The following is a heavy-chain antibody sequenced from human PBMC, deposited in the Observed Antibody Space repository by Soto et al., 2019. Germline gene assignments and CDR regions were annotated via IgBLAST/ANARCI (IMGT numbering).Heavy chain of an antibody. D-gene: IGHD3-10*01. CDR2: IWYDGSNK. CDR1: GFTFSSYG. CDR3: ARGTIHYYYYGMDV. V-gene: IGHV3-33*01. Sequence: QVQLVESGGGVVQPGRSLRLSCAASGFTFSSYGMHWVRQAPGKGLEWVAVIWYDGSNKYYADSVKGRFTISRDNSKNTLYLQVNSLRAEDTAVYYCARGTIHYYYYGMDVWGQGTTVTVSS. J-gene: IGHJ6*02.